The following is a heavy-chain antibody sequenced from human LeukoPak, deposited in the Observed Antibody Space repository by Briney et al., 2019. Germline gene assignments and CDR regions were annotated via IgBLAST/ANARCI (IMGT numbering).Heavy chain of an antibody. V-gene: IGHV5-51*01. CDR3: ARRTPPSSALPHFDY. D-gene: IGHD3-22*01. CDR2: IYPGDSDT. CDR1: GYSFTNYW. Sequence: GESLKISCKGSGYSFTNYWVGWVRQMPGKGLEWMGIIYPGDSDTRYSPSFQGQVTISADKSISTAYLQWSSLKASDTAMYYCARRTPPSSALPHFDYWGQGTLVTVSS. J-gene: IGHJ4*02.